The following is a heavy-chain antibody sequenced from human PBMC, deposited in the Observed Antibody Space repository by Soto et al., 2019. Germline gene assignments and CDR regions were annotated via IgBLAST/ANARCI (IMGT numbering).Heavy chain of an antibody. V-gene: IGHV4-30-4*01. CDR2: IYYSGST. J-gene: IGHJ4*02. D-gene: IGHD4-17*01. Sequence: PSETLSLTCTVSGGSISSGDYYWSWIRQPPGKGLEWIGYIYYSGSTYYNPSLKSRVTISVDTSKNQFSLKLSSVTAADTAVYYCARTTVTSIYYFDYWGQGTPVTVSS. CDR1: GGSISSGDYY. CDR3: ARTTVTSIYYFDY.